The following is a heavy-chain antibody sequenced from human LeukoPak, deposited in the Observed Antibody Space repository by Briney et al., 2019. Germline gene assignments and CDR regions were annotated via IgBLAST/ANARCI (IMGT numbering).Heavy chain of an antibody. CDR3: ARAPVTGYSEFDAFDI. Sequence: PSGGSLRLSCVASGFTFSSYGMHWVRQAPGKGLEWVAVIWYDGSNKYYADSVKGRFTISRDNSKNTLYLQMNSLRAEDTAVYYCARAPVTGYSEFDAFDIWGQGTMVTVSS. D-gene: IGHD1-26*01. J-gene: IGHJ3*02. V-gene: IGHV3-33*08. CDR1: GFTFSSYG. CDR2: IWYDGSNK.